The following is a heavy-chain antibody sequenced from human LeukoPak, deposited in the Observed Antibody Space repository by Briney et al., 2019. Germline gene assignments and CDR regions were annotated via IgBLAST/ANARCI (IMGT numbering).Heavy chain of an antibody. CDR1: GFTFSSYG. V-gene: IGHV3-30*02. D-gene: IGHD3-10*01. J-gene: IGHJ3*02. CDR2: IRYDGSNK. CDR3: AKDLKARHWFGEALHDAFDI. Sequence: GGSLRLSCAASGFTFSSYGMHWVRQAPGKGLEWVAFIRYDGSNKYYADSVKGRFTISRDNSKNTLYLQMNSLRAEDTAVYYCAKDLKARHWFGEALHDAFDIWGQGTMVTVSS.